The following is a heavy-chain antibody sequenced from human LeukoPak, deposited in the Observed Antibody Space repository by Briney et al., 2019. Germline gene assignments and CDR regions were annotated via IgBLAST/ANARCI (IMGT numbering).Heavy chain of an antibody. CDR3: PRHDDDYSY. D-gene: IGHD4-17*01. V-gene: IGHV3-73*01. J-gene: IGHJ4*02. CDR2: IRSKANNYAT. Sequence: PGGSLRLSCAASGFTFSGSAIHWVRQASGKGLEWVGRIRSKANNYATTYAASVKGRFTFSRDDLKNTAFLQMNSLKAEDTAVYYCPRHDDDYSYWGQGTLVTVSS. CDR1: GFTFSGSA.